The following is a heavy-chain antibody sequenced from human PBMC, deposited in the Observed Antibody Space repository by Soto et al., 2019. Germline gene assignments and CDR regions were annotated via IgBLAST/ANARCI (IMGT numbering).Heavy chain of an antibody. V-gene: IGHV1-8*01. CDR2: MNPNSGNT. Sequence: ASVKVSCKASGYTFTSYDINWVRQATGQGLEWMGWMNPNSGNTGYAQKFQGRVTMTRNTSISTAYMELSSLRSEDTAVYYCAPSGSWLFPAEYFQHWGQGTLVTVSS. CDR1: GYTFTSYD. D-gene: IGHD3-10*01. J-gene: IGHJ1*01. CDR3: APSGSWLFPAEYFQH.